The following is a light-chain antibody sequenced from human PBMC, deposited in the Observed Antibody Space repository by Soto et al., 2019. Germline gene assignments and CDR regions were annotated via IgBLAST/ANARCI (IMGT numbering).Light chain of an antibody. Sequence: EIVLTQSPGTLSLSQGERGTLSCRASESVSGIYLAWYQQKPGQAPRLLLYGASSRATGIPDRFSGSGSGTDFTLTISRLEPEDCAVYYCQHYGNSLYTFGQGTKLEIK. V-gene: IGKV3-20*01. J-gene: IGKJ2*01. CDR1: ESVSGIY. CDR2: GAS. CDR3: QHYGNSLYT.